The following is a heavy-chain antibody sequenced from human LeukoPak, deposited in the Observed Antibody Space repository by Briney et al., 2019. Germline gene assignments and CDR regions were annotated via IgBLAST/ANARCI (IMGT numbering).Heavy chain of an antibody. Sequence: SQTLSLTCTVSGGSISSGSYYWSWIRQPAGKGLEWIGRIYTSGSTNYNPSLKSRVTISVDTSKNQFSLKLSSVTAADTAVYYCARGPAGYYYYGMDVWGQGTTVTVSS. CDR2: IYTSGST. J-gene: IGHJ6*02. V-gene: IGHV4-61*02. CDR1: GGSISSGSYY. CDR3: ARGPAGYYYYGMDV.